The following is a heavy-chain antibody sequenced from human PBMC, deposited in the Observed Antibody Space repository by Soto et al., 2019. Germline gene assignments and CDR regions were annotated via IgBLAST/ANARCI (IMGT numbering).Heavy chain of an antibody. D-gene: IGHD2-15*01. CDR2: ISYDGSNK. Sequence: QVQLVESGGGVVQPGRSLRLSCAASGFTSSSYGMHWVRQAPGKGLEWVAVISYDGSNKYYADSVKGRFTISRDNSKNTLYLQMNSLRAEDTAVYYCAKERYCSGGSCYDGMDVWGQGTTVTVSS. CDR1: GFTSSSYG. V-gene: IGHV3-30*18. J-gene: IGHJ6*02. CDR3: AKERYCSGGSCYDGMDV.